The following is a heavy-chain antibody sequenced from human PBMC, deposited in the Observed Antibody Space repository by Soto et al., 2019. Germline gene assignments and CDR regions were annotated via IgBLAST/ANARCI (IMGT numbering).Heavy chain of an antibody. CDR1: GFAFSNYA. CDR2: ISGGSETT. Sequence: EVQLLESGGGLVQPGGSLRLSCVASGFAFSNYALGWVRQAPGKGLEWVSGISGGSETTSYADSVKGRFTISRDNSKNTLFLQMNSLRAEDTATDFCAKDLDGGFGELFFDKWGQVTLVTVSS. J-gene: IGHJ4*02. CDR3: AKDLDGGFGELFFDK. V-gene: IGHV3-23*01. D-gene: IGHD3-10*01.